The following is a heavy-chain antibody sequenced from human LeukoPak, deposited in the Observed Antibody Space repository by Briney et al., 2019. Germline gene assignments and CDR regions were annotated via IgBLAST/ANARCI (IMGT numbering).Heavy chain of an antibody. CDR3: ARDVSIRLLGIAAAEYNWFDP. CDR2: ISYDGSNK. V-gene: IGHV3-30*03. D-gene: IGHD6-13*01. Sequence: GGSLRLSCAASGFTFNSYGMHWVRQAPGKGLEWVAVISYDGSNKYYADSVKGRFTISRDNSKNTLYLQMNSLRAEDTAVYYCARDVSIRLLGIAAAEYNWFDPWGQGTLVTVSS. J-gene: IGHJ5*02. CDR1: GFTFNSYG.